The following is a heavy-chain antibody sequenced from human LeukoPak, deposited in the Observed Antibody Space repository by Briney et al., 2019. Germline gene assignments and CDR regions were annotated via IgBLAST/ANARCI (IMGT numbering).Heavy chain of an antibody. CDR1: GYTFTSYG. CDR3: ATLGYCSGGSCYPGGLYYYYGMDV. V-gene: IGHV1-18*01. D-gene: IGHD2-15*01. Sequence: ASVKVSCKASGYTFTSYGISWVRQAPGQGLEWMGWISAYNGNTNYAQKLQGRVTMTTDTSTSTAYMELRSLRSDDTAVYYCATLGYCSGGSCYPGGLYYYYGMDVWGQGTTVTVCS. CDR2: ISAYNGNT. J-gene: IGHJ6*02.